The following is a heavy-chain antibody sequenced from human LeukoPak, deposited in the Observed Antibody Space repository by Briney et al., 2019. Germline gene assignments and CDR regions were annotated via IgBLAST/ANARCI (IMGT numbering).Heavy chain of an antibody. D-gene: IGHD6-13*01. CDR1: GGSIRSFY. CDR2: SCYGGST. V-gene: IGHV4-59*08. Sequence: SETLSLTCTVSGGSIRSFYWSWIRQPPGKGLEWIGYSCYGGSTNYNPSLKSRVTISVDTSKDQFSLKLSSVTAADTAVYYCAGGMGIAPKFDPWGQGTLVTVSS. J-gene: IGHJ5*02. CDR3: AGGMGIAPKFDP.